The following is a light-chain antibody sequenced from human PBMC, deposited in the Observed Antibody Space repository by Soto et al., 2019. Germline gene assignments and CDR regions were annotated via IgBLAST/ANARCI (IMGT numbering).Light chain of an antibody. J-gene: IGLJ2*01. CDR2: RDH. CDR3: AAWDDSLNGYVV. V-gene: IGLV1-44*01. Sequence: QSVLTQPPSASGTPGQRVTISCSGSRYNIGSNTVNWYQQVPGTAPRLLIHRDHQRPSGVPDRFSGSKSGTSASLAISGLQSEYEADYYCAAWDDSLNGYVVFGGGTKVTVL. CDR1: RYNIGSNT.